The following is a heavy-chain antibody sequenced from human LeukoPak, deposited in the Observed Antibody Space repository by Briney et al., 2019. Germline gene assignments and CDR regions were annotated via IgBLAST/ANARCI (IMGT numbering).Heavy chain of an antibody. CDR3: ARGRISWQHPPWSWFDP. CDR2: IYYSGST. D-gene: IGHD6-13*01. CDR1: GGSISSSSYY. Sequence: PSETLSLTCTVSGGSISSSSYYWGWIRQPPGKGLEWIGSIYYSGSTYYNPSLKSRVTISVDTSKNQFSLKLSSVTAADTAVYYCARGRISWQHPPWSWFDPWGQGTLVTVSS. V-gene: IGHV4-39*07. J-gene: IGHJ5*02.